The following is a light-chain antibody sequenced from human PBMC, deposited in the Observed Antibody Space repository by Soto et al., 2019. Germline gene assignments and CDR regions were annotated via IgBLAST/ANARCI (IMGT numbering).Light chain of an antibody. V-gene: IGLV2-14*01. CDR3: SSYRTGGPFV. J-gene: IGLJ1*01. Sequence: QSVLTQPASVSGSPGQSIAISCTGTSSDVGGYNYVSWYQQLPGKAPKLLISEVSNRPSGVSHRFSGSKSGNTASLTISGLQAEDEADDYCSSYRTGGPFVFGNRTKVTV. CDR1: SSDVGGYNY. CDR2: EVS.